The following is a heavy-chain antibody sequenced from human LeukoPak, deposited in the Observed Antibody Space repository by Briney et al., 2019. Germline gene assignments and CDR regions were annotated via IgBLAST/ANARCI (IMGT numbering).Heavy chain of an antibody. D-gene: IGHD2-15*01. CDR1: GLTFSSYG. J-gene: IGHJ6*02. CDR2: ISYDGSNK. CDR3: AKDGGSSRNYYYYGMDV. Sequence: GRSLRLSCAASGLTFSSYGMHWVRQAPGKGLEWVAVISYDGSNKYYADSVKGRFTISRDNSKNTLYLQMNSLRAEDTAVYYCAKDGGSSRNYYYYGMDVWGQGTTVTVSS. V-gene: IGHV3-30*18.